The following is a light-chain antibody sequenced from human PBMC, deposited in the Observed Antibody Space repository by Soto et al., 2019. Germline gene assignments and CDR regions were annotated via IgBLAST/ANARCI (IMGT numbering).Light chain of an antibody. J-gene: IGLJ1*01. CDR3: TSYTSISLYG. CDR1: SSDVGKYDY. Sequence: QSALTQPPSASGSPGQSVTVSCTGTSSDVGKYDYVSWFQHHPGKAPKLMIYEVSNRPSGVSNRFSGSKSGNTASLTISGLQAVDAADYYCTSYTSISLYGLGSGTKVTAL. CDR2: EVS. V-gene: IGLV2-14*01.